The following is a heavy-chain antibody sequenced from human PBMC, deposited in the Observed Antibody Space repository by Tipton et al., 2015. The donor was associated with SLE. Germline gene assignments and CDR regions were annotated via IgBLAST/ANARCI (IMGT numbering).Heavy chain of an antibody. V-gene: IGHV3-53*05. CDR1: GFTFSDYE. Sequence: SLRLSCAASGFTFSDYEMNWVRQAPGKGLEWVSVVYSDGRTYNSFSVRDRFTVSRDNAKNMVFLQMTSLRVDDTAVYYCAGGDFEAQDAFDFWGQGTMVAV. CDR2: VYSDGRT. CDR3: AGGDFEAQDAFDF. D-gene: IGHD2-21*01. J-gene: IGHJ3*01.